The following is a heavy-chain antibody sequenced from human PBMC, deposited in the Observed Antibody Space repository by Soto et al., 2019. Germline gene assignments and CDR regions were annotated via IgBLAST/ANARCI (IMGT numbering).Heavy chain of an antibody. CDR1: GFTFTKYD. V-gene: IGHV3-23*01. CDR3: AKDPNWEEGY. CDR2: ISSDGGKP. D-gene: IGHD1-1*01. Sequence: EVHLLESGGALVQPGGSLRLSCAASGFTFTKYDMVWVRQPPGKGLEYVAAISSDGGKPSYADAVRGRFTISRDNAKNMVYLQMNSLKAEDTAVYYCAKDPNWEEGYLGQGTLVTVSS. J-gene: IGHJ4*02.